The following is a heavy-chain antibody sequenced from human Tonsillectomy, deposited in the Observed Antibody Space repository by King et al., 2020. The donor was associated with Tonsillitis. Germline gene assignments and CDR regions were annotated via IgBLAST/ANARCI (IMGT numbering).Heavy chain of an antibody. CDR3: TTRSVVSTIPDAFDI. Sequence: VQLVESGGGVVQPGGSLRLSCAASGFTFSTYGMHWVRQAPGKGLEWVTFIRYDGTNKYYADTVKGRFTISRDNSKNTLYLQMNSLRAEDTAVYYCTTRSVVSTIPDAFDIWGQGTMVTVSS. CDR1: GFTFSTYG. D-gene: IGHD5/OR15-5a*01. J-gene: IGHJ3*02. V-gene: IGHV3-30*02. CDR2: IRYDGTNK.